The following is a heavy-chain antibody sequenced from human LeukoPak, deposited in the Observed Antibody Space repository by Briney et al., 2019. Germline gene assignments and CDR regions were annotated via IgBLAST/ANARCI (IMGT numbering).Heavy chain of an antibody. Sequence: GGSLRLSCAASGFTFSSYAMSWVRQAPGKGLEWVSAISGSGGSTYYADSVKGRFAISRDNSKNTLYLQMNSLRAEDTAVYYCAREYQLLLEYYFDYWGQGTLVTVSS. CDR3: AREYQLLLEYYFDY. J-gene: IGHJ4*02. V-gene: IGHV3-23*01. D-gene: IGHD2-2*01. CDR1: GFTFSSYA. CDR2: ISGSGGST.